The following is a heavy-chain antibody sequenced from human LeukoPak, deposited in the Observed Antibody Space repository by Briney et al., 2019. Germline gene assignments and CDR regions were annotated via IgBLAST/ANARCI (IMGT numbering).Heavy chain of an antibody. CDR3: GRDLNGDLDY. Sequence: GGSLRLSCAASGFTFNIYWMHWVRQAPGKGLVWVSRIGTEGSSTAYADSVKGRFTVSRDNAKNTLYLQLSSLRPEDTAVYYCGRDLNGDLDYWGQGTLVTVSS. J-gene: IGHJ4*02. D-gene: IGHD4-17*01. CDR1: GFTFNIYW. CDR2: IGTEGSST. V-gene: IGHV3-74*01.